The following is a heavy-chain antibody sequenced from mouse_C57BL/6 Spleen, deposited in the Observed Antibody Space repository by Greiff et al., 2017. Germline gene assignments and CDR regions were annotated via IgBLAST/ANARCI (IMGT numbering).Heavy chain of an antibody. V-gene: IGHV1-52*01. CDR2: IDPSDSET. J-gene: IGHJ4*01. Sequence: VQLQQSGAELVRPGSSVKLSCKASGYTFTSYWMHWVKQRPIQGLEWIGNIDPSDSETHYNQKFKDKATLTVDKSSSTAYMQLSSLTSEDSAVYYCARGTTVVAPYYYAMDYWGQGTSVTVSS. CDR3: ARGTTVVAPYYYAMDY. D-gene: IGHD1-1*01. CDR1: GYTFTSYW.